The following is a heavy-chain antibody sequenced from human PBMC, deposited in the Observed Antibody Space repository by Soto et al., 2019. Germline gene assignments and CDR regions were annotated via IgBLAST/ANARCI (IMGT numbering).Heavy chain of an antibody. CDR2: ISSSSRYK. D-gene: IGHD4-17*01. V-gene: IGHV3-21*01. J-gene: IGHJ4*02. CDR1: GFAFSTYT. Sequence: EVQLVESGGGLVKPGGSLILSCEASGFAFSTYTMNWVRQPPGKGLEWVSSISSSSRYKYYADSLKGRFTISRDNAKNSLFLQMSGLRAEDTAVYYCARDDRGESLPYYFDDWGQGTLVTVSS. CDR3: ARDDRGESLPYYFDD.